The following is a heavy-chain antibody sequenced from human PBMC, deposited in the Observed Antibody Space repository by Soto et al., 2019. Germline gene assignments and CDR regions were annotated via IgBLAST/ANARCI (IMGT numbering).Heavy chain of an antibody. J-gene: IGHJ5*02. V-gene: IGHV4-34*01. Sequence: SETLSLTCAVYGGSFSGYYWTWIRQPPGTGLEWIGEINHSGSTNYNPSLKSRVTISVDTSKNQFSLKLTSVTAADTAVYYCARDIEGGYSLSVWFDPWGQGTRVTVSS. CDR1: GGSFSGYY. CDR2: INHSGST. CDR3: ARDIEGGYSLSVWFDP. D-gene: IGHD2-15*01.